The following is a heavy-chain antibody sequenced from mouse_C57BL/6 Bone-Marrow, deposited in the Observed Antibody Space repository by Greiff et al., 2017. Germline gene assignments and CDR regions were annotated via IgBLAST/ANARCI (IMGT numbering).Heavy chain of an antibody. J-gene: IGHJ4*01. Sequence: VQLQESGPELVKPGASVKISCKASGYAFSSSWMNWVKQRPGKGLEWIGRIYPGDGDTNYNGKFKGKATLTADKSSSTAYMPLSSLTSEDSAVYFCARHGYYAMDYWGQGTSVTVSS. CDR2: IYPGDGDT. V-gene: IGHV1-82*01. CDR3: ARHGYYAMDY. CDR1: GYAFSSSW.